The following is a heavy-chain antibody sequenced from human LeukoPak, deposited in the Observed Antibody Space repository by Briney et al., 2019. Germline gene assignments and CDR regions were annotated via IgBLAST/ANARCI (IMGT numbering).Heavy chain of an antibody. CDR1: GFTFSPYG. CDR2: ITSSGPDM. Sequence: GGSLRLSCATSGFTFSPYGMTWVRQAPGKGLEWVATITSSGPDMYYADSLKGRFTISRDNAKNSVYLQMNSLRAEDTAVYYCTRDGSGWSRDFWGQGALVTVSS. J-gene: IGHJ4*02. V-gene: IGHV3-21*01. D-gene: IGHD6-19*01. CDR3: TRDGSGWSRDF.